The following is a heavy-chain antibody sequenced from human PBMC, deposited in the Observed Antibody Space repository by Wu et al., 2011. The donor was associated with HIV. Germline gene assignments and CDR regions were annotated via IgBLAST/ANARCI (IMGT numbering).Heavy chain of an antibody. J-gene: IGHJ6*02. Sequence: QVQLVQSGAEVQKPGSSVKVSCKASGGSFSSYAISWVRQAPGRGLEWMGAIVPVFGSTNYAQNFQGRLTITTEPSASTNYYLELRGLRPEDTAIYYCAREVGRGVNDVSGMDVWGQGTTITVSS. V-gene: IGHV1-69*05. CDR2: IVPVFGST. D-gene: IGHD3-16*01. CDR1: GGSFSSYA. CDR3: AREVGRGVNDVSGMDV.